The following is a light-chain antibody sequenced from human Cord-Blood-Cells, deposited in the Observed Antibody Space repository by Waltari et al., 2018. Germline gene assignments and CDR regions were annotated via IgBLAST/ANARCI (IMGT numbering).Light chain of an antibody. J-gene: IGKJ4*01. V-gene: IGKV1-39*01. Sequence: DIQMTQSPSSLSASVGDRVTITCRASQSSSSYLNWYQQKPGKAPKLLIYAASSLQSGVPSRFSGSGSGTDFTLTISSLQPEDCATYYCQQSYSTPLTCGGGTKVEIK. CDR1: QSSSSY. CDR2: AAS. CDR3: QQSYSTPLT.